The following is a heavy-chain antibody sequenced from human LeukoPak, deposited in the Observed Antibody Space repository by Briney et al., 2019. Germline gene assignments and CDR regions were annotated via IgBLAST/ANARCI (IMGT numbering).Heavy chain of an antibody. Sequence: GGSLRLSCTASGFTLSHYWMDWVRQAPGKGLEWVANIKQDGGVTYYVDSVRGRLTISRDNTKTSLSLRMDSLRADDPALYYCSRSLEYWGQGALVTVSS. CDR3: SRSLEY. J-gene: IGHJ4*02. CDR2: IKQDGGVT. CDR1: GFTLSHYW. V-gene: IGHV3-7*01.